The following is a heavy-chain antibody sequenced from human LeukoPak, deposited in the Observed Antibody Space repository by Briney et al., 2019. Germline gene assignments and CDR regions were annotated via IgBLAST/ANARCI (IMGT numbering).Heavy chain of an antibody. Sequence: SGGSLRLSCAASGFTFSIHAMSWVRQAPGKGLEWVSVISGSGGSTYYADSVKGRFTISRDNSKNTLYLQMNSLRAEDTAVYYCAKNIDGTHTAIDFWGQGTLVTVSS. V-gene: IGHV3-23*01. CDR2: ISGSGGST. CDR1: GFTFSIHA. CDR3: AKNIDGTHTAIDF. J-gene: IGHJ4*02. D-gene: IGHD2/OR15-2a*01.